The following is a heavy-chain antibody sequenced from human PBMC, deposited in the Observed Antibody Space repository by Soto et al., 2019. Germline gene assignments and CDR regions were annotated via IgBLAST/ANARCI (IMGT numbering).Heavy chain of an antibody. J-gene: IGHJ4*02. CDR3: ARDKHPFSIAARTVFDY. CDR1: GFTFSSYG. CDR2: IWYDGSNK. Sequence: QVQLVESGGGVVQPGRSLRLSCAASGFTFSSYGMHWVRQAPGKGLEWVAVIWYDGSNKYYADSVKGRFTISRDNSKNTLYLQMNSLRAEDTAVYYCARDKHPFSIAARTVFDYWGQGTLVTVSS. D-gene: IGHD6-6*01. V-gene: IGHV3-33*01.